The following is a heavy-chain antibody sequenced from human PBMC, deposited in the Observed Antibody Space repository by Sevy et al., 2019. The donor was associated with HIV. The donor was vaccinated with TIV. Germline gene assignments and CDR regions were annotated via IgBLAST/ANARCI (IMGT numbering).Heavy chain of an antibody. CDR3: ARGGCSGGSCYNYYGMDV. J-gene: IGHJ6*02. D-gene: IGHD2-15*01. V-gene: IGHV3-7*01. Sequence: GGSLRVSCAASGFTFSSYWMSWVRQAPGKGLEWVANIKQDGSEKYYVDSVKGRFTISRDNAKNSLYLQMNSLRAEDTAVYYCARGGCSGGSCYNYYGMDVWGQGTTVTVSS. CDR1: GFTFSSYW. CDR2: IKQDGSEK.